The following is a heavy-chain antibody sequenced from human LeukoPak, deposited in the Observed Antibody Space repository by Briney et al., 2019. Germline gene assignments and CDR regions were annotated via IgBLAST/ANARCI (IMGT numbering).Heavy chain of an antibody. J-gene: IGHJ4*02. CDR2: IYHSGST. CDR3: ARETPYYDFWSGYYQASIDY. CDR1: GYSISSGYY. Sequence: ASETLSLTCTVSGYSISSGYYWGWIRQPPGKGLEWIGIIYHSGSTYYNPSLKSRVTISVDTSKNQFSLKLSSVTAADTAVYYCARETPYYDFWSGYYQASIDYGGQGTWSPSPQ. D-gene: IGHD3-3*01. V-gene: IGHV4-38-2*02.